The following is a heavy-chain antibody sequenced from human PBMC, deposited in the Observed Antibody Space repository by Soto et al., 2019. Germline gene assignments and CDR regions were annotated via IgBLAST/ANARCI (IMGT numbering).Heavy chain of an antibody. V-gene: IGHV4-30-2*01. J-gene: IGHJ4*02. CDR1: GGSISSGGYS. D-gene: IGHD3-10*01. CDR3: ARDLGSMVRGFTHFDY. CDR2: IYHSGST. Sequence: QLQLQESGSGLVKPSQTLSLTCAVSGGSISSGGYSWSWIRQPPGKGLEWIGYIYHSGSTYYNPSLKSRVTISVDRSKNQFSLNLRSVTAADTAVYYCARDLGSMVRGFTHFDYWGQGTLVTVSS.